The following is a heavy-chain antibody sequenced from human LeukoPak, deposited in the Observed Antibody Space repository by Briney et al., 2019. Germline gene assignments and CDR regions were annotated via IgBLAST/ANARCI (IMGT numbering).Heavy chain of an antibody. CDR2: INHSGST. J-gene: IGHJ4*02. Sequence: PSETLSLTCSVSGGSFSGYYWSWIRQPPGKGLEWIGEINHSGSTNYNPSLKSRVTISVDTSKNQFSLKLSSVTAADTAVYYCARIAAAGTYWGQGTLVTVSS. D-gene: IGHD6-13*01. V-gene: IGHV4-34*01. CDR3: ARIAAAGTY. CDR1: GGSFSGYY.